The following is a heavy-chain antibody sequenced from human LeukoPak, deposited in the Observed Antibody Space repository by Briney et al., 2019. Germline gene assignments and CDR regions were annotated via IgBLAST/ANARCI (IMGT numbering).Heavy chain of an antibody. J-gene: IGHJ3*02. CDR1: GGSISSYY. V-gene: IGHV4-59*01. Sequence: PSETLSLTCTVSGGSISSYYWSWIRQPPGKGLEWIGYIYYSGSTNYNPSLKSRVTISVDTSKNQFSLKLSSVTAADTAVYYCARWVSSGRYRLDIWGQRTMVTVSS. CDR2: IYYSGST. D-gene: IGHD6-19*01. CDR3: ARWVSSGRYRLDI.